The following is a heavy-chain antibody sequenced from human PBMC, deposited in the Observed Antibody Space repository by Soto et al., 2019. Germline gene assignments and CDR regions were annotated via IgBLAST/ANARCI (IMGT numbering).Heavy chain of an antibody. D-gene: IGHD3-22*01. V-gene: IGHV1-46*01. CDR3: ARGLGPYYYDSSGSSRFDP. Sequence: ASVKVSCKASGYTFTSYYMHWVRQAPGQGLEWMGIINPSGGSTSYAQKFQGRDTMTRDTSTSTVYMELSSLRSEDTAVYYCARGLGPYYYDSSGSSRFDPWGQGTLVTVSS. CDR2: INPSGGST. CDR1: GYTFTSYY. J-gene: IGHJ5*02.